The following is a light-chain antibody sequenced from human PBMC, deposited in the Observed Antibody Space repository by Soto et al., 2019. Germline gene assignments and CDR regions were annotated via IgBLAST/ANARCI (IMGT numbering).Light chain of an antibody. CDR3: MHSIDWPWN. J-gene: IGKJ1*01. Sequence: VLTQSPVSVSVTVGQPASISCRTSRSLVFRDGNTYLHWFQQRPGQSPRRLIENVSNRDSGVPDRFTGSGSGTDFTLEISRVEAEDVGMYYCMHSIDWPWNFGQGTKVDIK. CDR1: RSLVFRDGNTY. CDR2: NVS. V-gene: IGKV2-30*01.